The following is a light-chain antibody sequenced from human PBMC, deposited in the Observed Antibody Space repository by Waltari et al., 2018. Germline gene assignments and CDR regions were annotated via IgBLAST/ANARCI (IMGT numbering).Light chain of an antibody. CDR1: QSISSY. CDR2: ASS. V-gene: IGKV1-39*01. CDR3: QQSYSTPPLFT. Sequence: DMQMTQSPSSLSASVGDRVTITSRANQSISSYLNWYQQKPGKAPKLLIYASSSVQSWIPSRFSGSESWTDFTLSISSLQPEDFATYYGQQSYSTPPLFTFGPGTKVDIK. J-gene: IGKJ3*01.